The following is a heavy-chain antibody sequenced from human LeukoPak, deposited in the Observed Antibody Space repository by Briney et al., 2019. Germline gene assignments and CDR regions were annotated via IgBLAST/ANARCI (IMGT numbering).Heavy chain of an antibody. Sequence: PSETLSLTCTVSGGSINSGGYYWSWIRQHPGRGLEWMGYISHSGSTSYNPSLKSRVTISVDTSNNEFSLRLTSVTAADTAVYYCARGGYYYDTCGPFDYWGQGTLVTVSS. CDR1: GGSINSGGYY. CDR2: ISHSGST. D-gene: IGHD3-22*01. V-gene: IGHV4-31*03. CDR3: ARGGYYYDTCGPFDY. J-gene: IGHJ4*02.